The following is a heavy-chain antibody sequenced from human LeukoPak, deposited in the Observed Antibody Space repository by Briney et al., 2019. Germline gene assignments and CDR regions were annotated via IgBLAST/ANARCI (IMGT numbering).Heavy chain of an antibody. V-gene: IGHV4-59*01. CDR2: IYYSGST. J-gene: IGHJ3*02. CDR3: ARDLLAYDYVWGSIWGAFDI. CDR1: GGSISSYY. Sequence: ASETLSLTCTVSGGSISSYYWSWIRQPPGKGLEWIGYIYYSGSTNYNPSLKSRVTISVDTSKNQFSLKLSSVTAADTAVYYCARDLLAYDYVWGSIWGAFDIWGQGTMVTVSS. D-gene: IGHD3-16*01.